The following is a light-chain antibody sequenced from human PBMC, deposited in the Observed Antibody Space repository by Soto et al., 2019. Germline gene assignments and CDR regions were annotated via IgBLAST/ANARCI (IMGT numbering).Light chain of an antibody. CDR2: AAS. V-gene: IGKV1-39*01. J-gene: IGKJ1*01. CDR1: QNIGVY. CDR3: HQTADNPWT. Sequence: DIQMTQSPSSLSASVGDRVTITCRASQNIGVYLNWYQKKPGKAPKLLIHAASSLHSGVPSTFSGSGSGTDFALTISSLQPEDFATYYCHQTADNPWTVAQATKVDSK.